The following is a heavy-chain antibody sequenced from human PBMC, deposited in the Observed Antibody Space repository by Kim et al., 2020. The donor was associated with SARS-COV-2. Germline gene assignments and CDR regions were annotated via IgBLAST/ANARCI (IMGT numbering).Heavy chain of an antibody. CDR3: AREISHITIFGVVTRIGMDV. CDR2: ISSSGSTI. V-gene: IGHV3-11*01. D-gene: IGHD3-3*01. Sequence: GGSLRLSCAASGFTFSDYYMSWIRQAPGKGLEWVSYISSSGSTIYYADSVKGRFTISRDNAKNSLYLQMNSLRAEDTAVYYCAREISHITIFGVVTRIGMDVWGQGTTVTVSS. J-gene: IGHJ6*02. CDR1: GFTFSDYY.